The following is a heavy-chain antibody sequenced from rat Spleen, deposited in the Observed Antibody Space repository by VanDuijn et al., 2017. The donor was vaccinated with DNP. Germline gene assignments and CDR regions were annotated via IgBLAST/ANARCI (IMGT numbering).Heavy chain of an antibody. V-gene: IGHV5-29*01. J-gene: IGHJ1*01. CDR3: ARGSGTYYWYFDF. CDR1: GFTFSFYG. CDR2: ISYDGGST. D-gene: IGHD5-1*01. Sequence: EVQLVESGGGLVQPGRSLKLSCAASGFTFSFYGMAWVRQAPTKGLEWVAYISYDGGSTYYPDSVKGRFIISRDNARNTLYLQMNSLRSEDTATYFCARGSGTYYWYFDFWGQGVMVTVSS.